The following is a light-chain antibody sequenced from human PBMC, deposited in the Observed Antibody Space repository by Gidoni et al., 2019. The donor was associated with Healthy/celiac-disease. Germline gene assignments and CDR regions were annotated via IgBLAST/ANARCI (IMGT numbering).Light chain of an antibody. V-gene: IGLV1-51*01. CDR1: SSNIGNNY. CDR2: DNK. J-gene: IGLJ2*01. CDR3: GTWDSSLSAVV. Sequence: QSVLTQTPSVSAAPGHKVTISCSGRSSNIGNNYVAWYQQLPGTAPKLLIDDNKKRPSGSPDRFSGSKSGTSATRGITGLQTGDEADYYCGTWDSSLSAVVFGGGTKLTVL.